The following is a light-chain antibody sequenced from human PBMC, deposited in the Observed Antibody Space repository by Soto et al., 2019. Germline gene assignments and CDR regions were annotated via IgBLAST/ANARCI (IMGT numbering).Light chain of an antibody. CDR2: GAS. V-gene: IGKV3-15*01. Sequence: EIVMTQSPATLSVSPGGRATLSCRASQSVSSNLAWYQQKPGQAPRLLIYGASTRATGFPARFSGSGSGTDFTLTISSLQPEDFATYYCLQDYTYPYTFGQGTKLEIK. J-gene: IGKJ2*01. CDR1: QSVSSN. CDR3: LQDYTYPYT.